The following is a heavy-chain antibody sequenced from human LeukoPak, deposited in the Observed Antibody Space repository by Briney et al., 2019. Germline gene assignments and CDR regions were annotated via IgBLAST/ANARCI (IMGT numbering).Heavy chain of an antibody. J-gene: IGHJ4*02. Sequence: GGSLRLSCAASGFIFSSYAMSWVRQAPGQGLEWVSAISGSGGSTYYADSVKGRFTISRDNSKNTLYLQMNSLRAEDTAVYYCAKEVGYDSSGYDDYWGQGTLVTVSS. CDR1: GFIFSSYA. CDR2: ISGSGGST. D-gene: IGHD3-22*01. CDR3: AKEVGYDSSGYDDY. V-gene: IGHV3-23*01.